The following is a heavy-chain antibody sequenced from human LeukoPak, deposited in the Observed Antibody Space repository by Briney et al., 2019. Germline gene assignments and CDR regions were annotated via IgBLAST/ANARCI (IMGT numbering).Heavy chain of an antibody. J-gene: IGHJ4*02. CDR2: IYSGGST. V-gene: IGHV3-53*01. D-gene: IGHD3-3*01. CDR1: GFTVSSNY. Sequence: GGSLRLSCAASGFTVSSNYMSWVRQAPGKGLEWVSVIYSGGSTYYADSVKGRFTISRGNSKNTLYLQMNSLRAEDTAVYYCARGCGYDFWSGSTGYFDYWGQGTLVTVSS. CDR3: ARGCGYDFWSGSTGYFDY.